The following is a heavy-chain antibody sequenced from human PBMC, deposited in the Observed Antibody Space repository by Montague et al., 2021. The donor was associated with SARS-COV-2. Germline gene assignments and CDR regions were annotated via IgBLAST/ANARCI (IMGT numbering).Heavy chain of an antibody. Sequence: SETLSLTCTVSGGSTANHYWNWIRQSPGKRPEWIGYVYYNGDTKYNPSLQSRVTISIDTSENQFSLRLNSVTAADTAVYFCARGWAFDAWGQGRLVTVSS. V-gene: IGHV4-59*08. CDR3: ARGWAFDA. D-gene: IGHD6-19*01. CDR2: VYYNGDT. CDR1: GGSTANHY. J-gene: IGHJ3*01.